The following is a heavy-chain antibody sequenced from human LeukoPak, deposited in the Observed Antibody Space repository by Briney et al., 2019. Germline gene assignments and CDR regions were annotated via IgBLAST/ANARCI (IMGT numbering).Heavy chain of an antibody. J-gene: IGHJ4*02. D-gene: IGHD3-22*01. Sequence: LPGGSLRLSCAASGFTVSSNYMSWVRQAPGKGLEWVSYIGSSGTSIYYADSVKGRFTISRDNAKNSLYLQMNSLRAEDTAVYYCARGARPGSIVVVMGLSFDYWGQGTLVTVSS. V-gene: IGHV3-48*03. CDR3: ARGARPGSIVVVMGLSFDY. CDR2: IGSSGTSI. CDR1: GFTVSSNY.